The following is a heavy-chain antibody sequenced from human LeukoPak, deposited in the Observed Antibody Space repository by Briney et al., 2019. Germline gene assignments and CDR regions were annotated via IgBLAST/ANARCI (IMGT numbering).Heavy chain of an antibody. Sequence: GGSLRLSCAASGFIFSSYVMTWVRQAPGKGPECVSSISGSGDRTQYAHSVKGRFTISRDNSKNTLYLQMNSLRAEDTAVYYCAKVSREDIVVVPAAIRGYYFDYWGQGTLVTVSS. J-gene: IGHJ4*02. D-gene: IGHD2-2*02. CDR3: AKVSREDIVVVPAAIRGYYFDY. CDR1: GFIFSSYV. CDR2: ISGSGDRT. V-gene: IGHV3-23*01.